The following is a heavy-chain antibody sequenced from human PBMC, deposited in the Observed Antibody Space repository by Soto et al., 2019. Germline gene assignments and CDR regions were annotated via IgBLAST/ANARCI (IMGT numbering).Heavy chain of an antibody. V-gene: IGHV1-2*02. CDR3: ARALAYYYDSSESDAFDI. Sequence: AASVKVSCKASGYTFTGYYMHWVRQAPGQGLEWMGWINPNSGGTNYAQKFQGRVTMTRDTSISTAYMELSRLRSDDTAVYYCARALAYYYDSSESDAFDIWGQGTMVT. CDR2: INPNSGGT. D-gene: IGHD3-22*01. CDR1: GYTFTGYY. J-gene: IGHJ3*02.